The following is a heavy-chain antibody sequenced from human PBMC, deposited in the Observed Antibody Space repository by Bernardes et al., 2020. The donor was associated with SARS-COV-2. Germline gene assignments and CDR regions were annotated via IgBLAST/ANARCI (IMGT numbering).Heavy chain of an antibody. Sequence: GGTLRLSCAASGFIISGYGMHWARQAPGKGLEWVAEIWYDGSTKYYIDSVKGRFTISRDNSKNTLYLQMSSLRVEDTAVYYCARDLGGMDVWGQGTTVTVSS. CDR2: IWYDGSTK. CDR3: ARDLGGMDV. J-gene: IGHJ6*02. CDR1: GFIISGYG. V-gene: IGHV3-33*01.